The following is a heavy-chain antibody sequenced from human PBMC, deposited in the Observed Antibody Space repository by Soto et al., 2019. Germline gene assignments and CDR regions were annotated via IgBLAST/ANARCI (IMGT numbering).Heavy chain of an antibody. CDR2: IYHSGST. J-gene: IGHJ6*02. CDR1: GGSISSSSYY. CDR3: ARAGYSGYDCPDNTPCYYYYGMDV. V-gene: IGHV4-39*07. Sequence: SETLSLTCTVSGGSISSSSYYWGWIRQPPGKGLEWIGSIYHSGSTNYNPSLKSRVTISVDKSKNQFSLKLSSVTAADTAVYYCARAGYSGYDCPDNTPCYYYYGMDVWGQGTTVTVSS. D-gene: IGHD5-12*01.